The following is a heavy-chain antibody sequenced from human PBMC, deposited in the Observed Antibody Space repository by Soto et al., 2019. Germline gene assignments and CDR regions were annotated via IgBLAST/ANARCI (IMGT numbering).Heavy chain of an antibody. CDR3: ASIYYYDSSGYGPIDY. CDR2: IIPIFGTA. V-gene: IGHV1-69*13. D-gene: IGHD3-22*01. Sequence: SVKVSCTASGCTFSIYAISWVRQAPGQGLEWMGGIIPIFGTANHAQKFQGRVTITADESTSTAYMELSSLRSEDTAVYYCASIYYYDSSGYGPIDYWGQGTLVTVSS. J-gene: IGHJ4*02. CDR1: GCTFSIYA.